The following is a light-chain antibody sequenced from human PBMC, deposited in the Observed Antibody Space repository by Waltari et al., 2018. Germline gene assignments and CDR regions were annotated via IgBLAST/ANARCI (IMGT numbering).Light chain of an antibody. CDR1: QRPLHSNGYNY. Sequence: DIVMTQSPLSLPVTPGEPASIPCRASQRPLHSNGYNYLDWYLQKPGQSPQLLIYLGSNRASGVPDRFSGSGSGTDFTLKISRVEAEDVGVYYCMQALQTPRFTFGPGTKVDIK. CDR2: LGS. V-gene: IGKV2-28*01. CDR3: MQALQTPRFT. J-gene: IGKJ3*01.